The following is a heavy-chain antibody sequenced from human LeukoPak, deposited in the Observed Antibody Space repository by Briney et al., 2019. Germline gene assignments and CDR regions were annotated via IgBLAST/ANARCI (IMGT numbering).Heavy chain of an antibody. CDR1: IDSFSNYH. CDR3: AGGPLTMTRGFDP. Sequence: PSETLSLTCAVYIDSFSNYHWNWIRQTPAKGMEWIGEVNESGGTNYNPSLKTRVTMSVDTSKNQFSLKLSSVTAADTAVYYCAGGPLTMTRGFDPWGQGTLVTVSS. V-gene: IGHV4-34*01. CDR2: VNESGGT. J-gene: IGHJ5*02. D-gene: IGHD4-17*01.